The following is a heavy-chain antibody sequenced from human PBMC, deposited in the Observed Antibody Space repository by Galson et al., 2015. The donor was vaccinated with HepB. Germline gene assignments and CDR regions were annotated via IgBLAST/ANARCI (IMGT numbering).Heavy chain of an antibody. CDR1: GFSFSTYW. Sequence: SLRLSCAASGFSFSTYWMNWVRQAPGMGLEWVANINKGESEMHYMNSVKDRFTVSRDNAKNSLYLQMNNLRVDDTAVYYCARGTTEAPGIDYWGQGILVTVSS. V-gene: IGHV3-7*03. CDR3: ARGTTEAPGIDY. CDR2: INKGESEM. J-gene: IGHJ4*02. D-gene: IGHD6-13*01.